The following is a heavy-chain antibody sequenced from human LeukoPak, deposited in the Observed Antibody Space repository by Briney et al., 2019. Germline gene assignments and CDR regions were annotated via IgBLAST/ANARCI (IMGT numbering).Heavy chain of an antibody. CDR1: DSTVGSNY. D-gene: IGHD6-13*01. J-gene: IGHJ6*02. Sequence: SGGSLRLSCAASDSTVGSNYMTWVRQTPGKGLEWVSVIFGSKNIYYADSVKGRFTVSKDNSKNTVYLQMNSLRVEDTAIYYCARGLGAYGSSWYFFYGLDVWGRGTTVIVSS. V-gene: IGHV3-66*01. CDR3: ARGLGAYGSSWYFFYGLDV. CDR2: IFGSKNI.